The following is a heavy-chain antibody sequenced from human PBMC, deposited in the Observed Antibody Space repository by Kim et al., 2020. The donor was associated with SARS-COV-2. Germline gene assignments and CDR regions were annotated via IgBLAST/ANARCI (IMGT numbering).Heavy chain of an antibody. CDR2: ISSNGGST. J-gene: IGHJ4*02. D-gene: IGHD5-18*01. V-gene: IGHV3-64*01. CDR1: GFTFSSYA. CDR3: ASSSGGTMVTDY. Sequence: GGSLRLSCAASGFTFSSYAMHWVRQAPGKGLEYVSAISSNGGSTYYANSVKGRFTISRDNSKNTLYLQMGSLRAEDMAVYYCASSSGGTMVTDYWGQGTL.